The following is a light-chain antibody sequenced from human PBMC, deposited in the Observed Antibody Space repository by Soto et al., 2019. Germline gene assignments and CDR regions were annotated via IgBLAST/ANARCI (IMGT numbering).Light chain of an antibody. V-gene: IGKV2-28*01. J-gene: IGKJ4*01. CDR3: MKALKTPLP. Sequence: EIVMTQSPLSLTVTPGDPASISCRSSQSLLHSNGYNYLDWYLQKPWQSPQLLIYLGSNRASGVPDRFSGSGSGTDFTLKISRGEAEYVGVYYCMKALKTPLPFGGGTKVEIK. CDR1: QSLLHSNGYNY. CDR2: LGS.